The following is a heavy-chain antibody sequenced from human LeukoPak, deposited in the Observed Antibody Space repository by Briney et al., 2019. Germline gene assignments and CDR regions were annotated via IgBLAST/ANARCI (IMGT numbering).Heavy chain of an antibody. J-gene: IGHJ4*02. CDR1: GYTFTGYY. CDR3: ARGRIAAAGIDY. CDR2: INPNSGGT. D-gene: IGHD6-13*01. Sequence: ASVKVSCKASGYTFTGYYMHWVRQAPGQGLEWMGWINPNSGGTNYAQKFQGRVTMTRDTSISTAYMELGRLRSDDTAVYYCARGRIAAAGIDYWGQGTLVTVSS. V-gene: IGHV1-2*02.